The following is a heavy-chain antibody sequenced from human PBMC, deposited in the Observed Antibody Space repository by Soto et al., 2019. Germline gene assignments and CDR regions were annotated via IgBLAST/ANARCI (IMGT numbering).Heavy chain of an antibody. CDR2: IHGDGDYS. CDR3: ARNRGGGSDTNGYFAV. D-gene: IGHD1-26*01. V-gene: IGHV3-23*01. CDR1: GFMFSCCA. J-gene: IGHJ2*01. Sequence: EVQLLDSGGGLVQPGGSLRLSCAASGFMFSCCAMSWVRQAPGKGLEWVSTIHGDGDYSHYTDSVEGRFTISRDNSKYTLYLQMNSLRGDDTAVYYCARNRGGGSDTNGYFAVWGGGTLVTVSS.